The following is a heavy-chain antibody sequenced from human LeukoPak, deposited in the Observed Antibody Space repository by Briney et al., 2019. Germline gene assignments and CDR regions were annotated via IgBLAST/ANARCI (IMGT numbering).Heavy chain of an antibody. V-gene: IGHV1-18*01. CDR3: AREGDFSYYDSSGYYY. Sequence: ASVKVSCKASGYTFTSYGISWVRQAPGQGLEWMGWIGAYNGNTNYAQKLQGRVTMTTDTSTSTAYMELRSLRSDDTAVYYCAREGDFSYYDSSGYYYWGQGTLVTVSS. D-gene: IGHD3-22*01. CDR1: GYTFTSYG. CDR2: IGAYNGNT. J-gene: IGHJ4*02.